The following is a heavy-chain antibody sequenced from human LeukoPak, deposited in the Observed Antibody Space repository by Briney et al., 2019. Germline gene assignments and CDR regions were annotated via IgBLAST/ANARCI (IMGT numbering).Heavy chain of an antibody. V-gene: IGHV4-4*07. CDR2: IHTDGTT. J-gene: IGHJ4*02. Sequence: SETLSLTCTVSGGSISSYLWSWIRQPAGKGLEWLGRIHTDGTTTYSPSLQSRLTMSVDTSKKQISLRLSSVTAADTAIYYCATEQVSGSAWGFDYWGQGSLVTVTS. D-gene: IGHD6-19*01. CDR3: ATEQVSGSAWGFDY. CDR1: GGSISSYL.